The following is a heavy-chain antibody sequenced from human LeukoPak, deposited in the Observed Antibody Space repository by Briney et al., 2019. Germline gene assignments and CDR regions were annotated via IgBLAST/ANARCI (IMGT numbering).Heavy chain of an antibody. CDR2: IYYSGGT. CDR1: GGSISSSSYY. V-gene: IGHV4-39*01. CDR3: ATQAAGGPLDY. Sequence: KPSETLSLTCTVSGGSISSSSYYWGWIRQPPGKGLEWIGSIYYSGGTSYYPSLKSRVTISVDTSKNQFSLKLTSVTAADTAVYYCATQAAGGPLDYWGQGTLVTVSS. J-gene: IGHJ4*02. D-gene: IGHD2-15*01.